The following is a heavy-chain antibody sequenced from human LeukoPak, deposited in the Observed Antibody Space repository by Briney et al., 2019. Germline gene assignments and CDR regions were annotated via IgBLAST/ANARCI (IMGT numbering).Heavy chain of an antibody. CDR1: GFTFSSYS. J-gene: IGHJ4*02. V-gene: IGHV3-21*01. CDR3: ARALVGSWVPSFDY. CDR2: ISSSSYI. Sequence: GGSLRLSCAASGFTFSSYSMNWVRQAPGKGLEWVLSISSSSYIYYADSVKGRFTISRDNAKNSLYLQMNSLRAEDTAVYYCARALVGSWVPSFDYWGQGTLVTVSS. D-gene: IGHD6-13*01.